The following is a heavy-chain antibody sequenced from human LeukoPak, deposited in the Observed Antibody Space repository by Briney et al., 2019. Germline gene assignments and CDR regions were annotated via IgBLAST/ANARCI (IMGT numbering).Heavy chain of an antibody. CDR1: GGSFSGYY. D-gene: IGHD4-17*01. Sequence: SETLSLTCAVYGGSFSGYYWSWIRQPPGKGLEWIGEINHSGSTNYNPSLKSRVTISVDTSKNQFSLKLSSVTAADTAVYYCARVLVTTAERNWFDPWGQGTLVTVSS. V-gene: IGHV4-34*01. CDR2: INHSGST. J-gene: IGHJ5*02. CDR3: ARVLVTTAERNWFDP.